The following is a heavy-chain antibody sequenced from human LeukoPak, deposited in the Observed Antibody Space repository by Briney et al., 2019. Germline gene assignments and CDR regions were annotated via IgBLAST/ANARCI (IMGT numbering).Heavy chain of an antibody. CDR3: ARDLRYYDFWSGYPSYYYGMDV. Sequence: PGGSLRLSCAASGFTFSDYYMSWIRQAPGKGLEWVSYISSSGSTIYYADSVKGRFTISRDNAKNSLYLQMNSLRAEDTAVYYCARDLRYYDFWSGYPSYYYGMDVWGQGTTVTVSS. V-gene: IGHV3-11*01. CDR2: ISSSGSTI. J-gene: IGHJ6*02. CDR1: GFTFSDYY. D-gene: IGHD3-3*01.